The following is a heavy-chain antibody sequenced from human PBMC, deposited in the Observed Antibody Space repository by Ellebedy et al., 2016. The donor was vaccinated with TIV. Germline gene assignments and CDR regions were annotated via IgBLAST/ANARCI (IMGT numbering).Heavy chain of an antibody. Sequence: SETLSLXXTVSGGSISSSGYYWSWIRQHPGKGLEWIGYISYSGSTYYNPSLKSRVTISVDMSKNQFSLNLNSVTAADTAVYYCARDGSGGSGSFYRYFDYWGQGTLVTVSS. D-gene: IGHD3-10*01. V-gene: IGHV4-31*03. J-gene: IGHJ4*02. CDR1: GGSISSSGYY. CDR3: ARDGSGGSGSFYRYFDY. CDR2: ISYSGST.